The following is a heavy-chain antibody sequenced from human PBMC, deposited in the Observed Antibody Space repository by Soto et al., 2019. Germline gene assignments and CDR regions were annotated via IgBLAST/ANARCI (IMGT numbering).Heavy chain of an antibody. CDR1: GFSLSSTGVG. Sequence: PTLVNPTQTLTLTCTFSGFSLSSTGVGVGWIRQPPGKALEWLGLIYWGDDKHYSPSLKSRHTITKDTSKNRVVLTMTNMDPVDTGIYYCAHRGALCSGYYIERTYDDWGLGTPVTVSA. D-gene: IGHD5-12*01. V-gene: IGHV2-5*02. J-gene: IGHJ4*02. CDR2: IYWGDDK. CDR3: AHRGALCSGYYIERTYDD.